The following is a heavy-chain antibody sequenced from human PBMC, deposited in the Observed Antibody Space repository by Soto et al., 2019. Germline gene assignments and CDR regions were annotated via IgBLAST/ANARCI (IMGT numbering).Heavy chain of an antibody. V-gene: IGHV1-18*01. CDR2: ISAYNGNT. CDR3: ARAYCSGGSCYSGMDV. CDR1: GYTFTSYG. Sequence: QVQLVQSGAEVKKPGASVKVSCKASGYTFTSYGISWVRQAPGQGLEWMGWISAYNGNTNYAQKLQGRVTMTTDTSTSTAYIELRILRSDDTAVYYCARAYCSGGSCYSGMDVWGQGTTVTVSS. D-gene: IGHD2-15*01. J-gene: IGHJ6*02.